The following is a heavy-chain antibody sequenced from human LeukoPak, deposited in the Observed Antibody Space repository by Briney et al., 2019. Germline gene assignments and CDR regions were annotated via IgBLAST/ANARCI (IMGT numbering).Heavy chain of an antibody. J-gene: IGHJ4*02. V-gene: IGHV3-23*01. D-gene: IGHD6-13*01. Sequence: PGGSLRLSCAASGFTFSGYTMHWVRQTPGQGLEWVSAIIGSGSSTYYADSVKGRFTISRDNSKNTLFLQMNSLRAEDTAVYYCAKDRAQQLVLDFWGQGTLVTVSS. CDR1: GFTFSGYT. CDR2: IIGSGSST. CDR3: AKDRAQQLVLDF.